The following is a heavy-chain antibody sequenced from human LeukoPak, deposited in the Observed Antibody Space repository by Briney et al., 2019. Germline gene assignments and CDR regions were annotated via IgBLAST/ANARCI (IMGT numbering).Heavy chain of an antibody. CDR2: IYSGGGT. D-gene: IGHD5-12*01. V-gene: IGHV3-53*01. Sequence: GGSLRLSCADSGFTVSSNYMRWVRQAPGKGLEWVSVIYSGGGTHYADSVKGRFTISRDNAKKSLYLQMNSLRAEDTAIYYCAVGNYGGYWVSSGDSWGQGTLVTVSS. J-gene: IGHJ4*02. CDR1: GFTVSSNY. CDR3: AVGNYGGYWVSSGDS.